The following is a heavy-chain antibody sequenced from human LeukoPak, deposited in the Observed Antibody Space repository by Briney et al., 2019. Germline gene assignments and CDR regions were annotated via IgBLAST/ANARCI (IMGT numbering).Heavy chain of an antibody. J-gene: IGHJ4*02. CDR3: VRADNGFDQ. CDR2: IYSHGNI. D-gene: IGHD2-8*01. V-gene: IGHV3-53*01. Sequence: GGSLRLSCAASGFTVGGSHMSWIRQAPGKGLEWVSLIYSHGNIHYADSVKGRFTIFRDISKNSLYLQMNSLRAEDTALYYCVRADNGFDQWGQGAPVTVSS. CDR1: GFTVGGSH.